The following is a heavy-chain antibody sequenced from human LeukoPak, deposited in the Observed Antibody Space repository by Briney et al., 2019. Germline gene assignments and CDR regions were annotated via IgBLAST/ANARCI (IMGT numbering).Heavy chain of an antibody. D-gene: IGHD6-13*01. CDR3: AKSGYSSSWFF. Sequence: GGSLRLSCAASGFTFDDYAMHWVRRAPGKGLEWVSGISWNSGSIGYADSVKGRFTISRDNAKNSLYLQMNSLRAEDTALYYCAKSGYSSSWFFWGQGTMVTVSS. CDR1: GFTFDDYA. CDR2: ISWNSGSI. J-gene: IGHJ3*01. V-gene: IGHV3-9*01.